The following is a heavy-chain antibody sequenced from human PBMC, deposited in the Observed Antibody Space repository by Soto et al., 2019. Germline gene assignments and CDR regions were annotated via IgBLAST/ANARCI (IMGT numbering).Heavy chain of an antibody. CDR2: ISGSGGST. J-gene: IGHJ4*02. D-gene: IGHD5-12*01. Sequence: EVQLLESGGGLVQPGGSLRLSCAASGFTFSSYAMSWVRQAPGKGLEWVSAISGSGGSTYYADSVKGRFTISRDNSKKPLYLQMNRLRAEDTAVYYCAKGDGNSGYDSRGWAFDYWGQGTLVSVSS. CDR1: GFTFSSYA. V-gene: IGHV3-23*01. CDR3: AKGDGNSGYDSRGWAFDY.